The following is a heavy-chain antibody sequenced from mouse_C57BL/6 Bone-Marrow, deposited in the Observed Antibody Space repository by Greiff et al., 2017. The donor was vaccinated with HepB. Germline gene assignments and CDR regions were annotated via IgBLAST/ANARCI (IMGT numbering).Heavy chain of an antibody. Sequence: VQLKEPGGDLVKPGGSLKLSCAASGFTFSSYGMSWVRQTPEKRLEWVATISIGGSYTYYPDSVKGRFTISRDNATNTLYLQMSSLKSEDTAMYYCARQGSAWFAYWGQGTLVTVSA. CDR2: ISIGGSYT. CDR1: GFTFSSYG. V-gene: IGHV5-6*01. J-gene: IGHJ3*01. CDR3: ARQGSAWFAY.